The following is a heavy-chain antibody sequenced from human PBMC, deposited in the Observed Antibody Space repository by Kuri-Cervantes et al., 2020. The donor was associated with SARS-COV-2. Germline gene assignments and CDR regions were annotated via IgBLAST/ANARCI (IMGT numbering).Heavy chain of an antibody. Sequence: GGSLRLSCAASGFTVSSNYMSWVRQAPGKGLEWVSVIYSGGSTYYADSVKGGFTISRDNSKNTLYLQMNSLRAEDTAVYYCAKDRVVSRYYYYYMDVWGKGTTVTVSS. CDR3: AKDRVVSRYYYYYMDV. J-gene: IGHJ6*03. CDR2: IYSGGST. D-gene: IGHD2-2*01. CDR1: GFTVSSNY. V-gene: IGHV3-53*01.